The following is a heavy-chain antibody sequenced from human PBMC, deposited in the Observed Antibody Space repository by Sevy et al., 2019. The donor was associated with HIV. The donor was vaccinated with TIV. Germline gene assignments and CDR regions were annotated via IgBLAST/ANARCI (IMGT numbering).Heavy chain of an antibody. Sequence: GESLKISCKASGYKFTDYWIGWVRQMPGKGLEWIGIIYPGDSDTTYSPSFQGQVTISVDKSISTAYVQWSSLKASDTAIFYCARGARGTLPSYYYYPLDVWGQGTTVTVSS. CDR2: IYPGDSDT. CDR3: ARGARGTLPSYYYYPLDV. CDR1: GYKFTDYW. J-gene: IGHJ6*02. V-gene: IGHV5-51*01.